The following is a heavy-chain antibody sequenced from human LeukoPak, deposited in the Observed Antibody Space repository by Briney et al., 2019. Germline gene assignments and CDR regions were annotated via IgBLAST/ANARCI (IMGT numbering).Heavy chain of an antibody. Sequence: PGGSLRLSCAASGFTFSSYSMNWVRQAPGKGLEWVSYISSSSSNIYYADSVKGRFTISRDNAKNSLYLQMNSLRAEDTAVYYCARDSGCGGDCYAFDIWGQGTMVTVSS. CDR3: ARDSGCGGDCYAFDI. V-gene: IGHV3-48*01. J-gene: IGHJ3*02. D-gene: IGHD2-21*01. CDR2: ISSSSSNI. CDR1: GFTFSSYS.